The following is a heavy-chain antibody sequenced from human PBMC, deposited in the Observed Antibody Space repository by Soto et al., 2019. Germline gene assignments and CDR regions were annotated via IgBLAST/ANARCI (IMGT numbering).Heavy chain of an antibody. D-gene: IGHD5-12*01. CDR2: INPNSGGT. J-gene: IGHJ3*02. CDR3: ARDSGYDLFAFDI. V-gene: IGHV1-2*02. CDR1: GYTFTGYY. Sequence: ASVKVSCKXSGYTFTGYYMHWVRQAPGQGLEWMGWINPNSGGTNYAQKFQGRVTMTRDTSISTAYMELSRLRSDDTAVYYCARDSGYDLFAFDIWGQGTMVTVSS.